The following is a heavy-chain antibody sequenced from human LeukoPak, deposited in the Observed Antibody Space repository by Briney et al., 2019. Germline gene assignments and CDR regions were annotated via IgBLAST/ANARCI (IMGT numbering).Heavy chain of an antibody. CDR2: IYYSGST. J-gene: IGHJ3*02. CDR1: GGSISSYY. D-gene: IGHD1-1*01. CDR3: ARKGWNDVSGAFDI. V-gene: IGHV4-59*01. Sequence: SETLSLTWTVSGGSISSYYWSWIRQPPGKGLEWIGYIYYSGSTNYNPSLKSRVTISVDTSKNQFSLKLSSVTAADTAVYYCARKGWNDVSGAFDIWGQGTMVTVSS.